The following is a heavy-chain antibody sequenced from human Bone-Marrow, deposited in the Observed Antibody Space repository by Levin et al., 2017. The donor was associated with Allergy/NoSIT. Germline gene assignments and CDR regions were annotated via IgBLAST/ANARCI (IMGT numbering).Heavy chain of an antibody. V-gene: IGHV4-39*01. CDR2: IYYSGST. CDR3: ARLGWGDAFDI. J-gene: IGHJ3*02. Sequence: SQTLSLPCTVSVGSISSSDYYWGWIRRPPGKGLEWIGNIYYSGSTHYNPSLQSRVTISVDTSKNQFSLKLNSVTAADTAFYYCARLGWGDAFDIWGQGTMVTVSS. CDR1: VGSISSSDYY. D-gene: IGHD3-16*01.